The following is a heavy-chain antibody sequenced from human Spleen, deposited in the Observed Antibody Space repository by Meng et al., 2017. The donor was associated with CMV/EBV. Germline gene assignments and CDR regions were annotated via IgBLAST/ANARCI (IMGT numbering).Heavy chain of an antibody. D-gene: IGHD6-13*01. J-gene: IGHJ5*02. CDR3: ARDLGRGSPNPNWFDP. CDR2: ISNSGSTM. CDR1: GFTFSDYY. Sequence: GESLKISCAASGFTFSDYYMSWIRQAPGKGLEWVSYISNSGSTMYYADSVRGRFTISRDNAKNSLFLQMNSLRVEDTAVYYCARDLGRGSPNPNWFDPWGQGTLVTVSS. V-gene: IGHV3-11*01.